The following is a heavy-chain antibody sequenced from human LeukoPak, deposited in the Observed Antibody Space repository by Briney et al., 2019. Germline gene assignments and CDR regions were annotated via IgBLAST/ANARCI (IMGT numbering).Heavy chain of an antibody. D-gene: IGHD3-3*01. CDR3: ARAGQYYDFWSGYQKGLYYFDY. CDR2: INPNSGGT. Sequence: ASVKVSCKASGYTFTGYYMHWVRQAPGQGLEWMGWINPNSGGTNYAQKFQGRVTMTRDTSISTAYMELSRLRSDDTAVYYCARAGQYYDFWSGYQKGLYYFDYWGQGTLVTVSS. V-gene: IGHV1-2*02. J-gene: IGHJ4*02. CDR1: GYTFTGYY.